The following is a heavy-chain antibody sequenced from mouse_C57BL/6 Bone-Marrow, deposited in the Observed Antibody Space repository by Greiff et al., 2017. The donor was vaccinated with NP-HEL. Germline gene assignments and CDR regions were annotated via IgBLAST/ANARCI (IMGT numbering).Heavy chain of an antibody. D-gene: IGHD2-4*01. Sequence: VQVVESGAELMKPGASLKLSCKATGYTFTGYWIEWVKQRPGHGLEWIGEILPGSGSTNYNEKFKGKATFTADTSSNTAYMQLSSLTTEDSAIYYCARGRLRRPYWYFDVWGTGTTVTVSS. J-gene: IGHJ1*03. V-gene: IGHV1-9*01. CDR1: GYTFTGYW. CDR3: ARGRLRRPYWYFDV. CDR2: ILPGSGST.